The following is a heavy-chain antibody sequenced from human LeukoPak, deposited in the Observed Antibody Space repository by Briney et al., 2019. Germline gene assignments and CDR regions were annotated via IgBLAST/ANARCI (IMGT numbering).Heavy chain of an antibody. CDR1: GGSISSYY. CDR3: ARGSGSPYDYYYGMDV. J-gene: IGHJ6*04. D-gene: IGHD3-10*01. Sequence: SETLSLTCTVSGGSISSYYWSWIRQPPGKGLEWIGYIHYSGSTNYNPSLKSRVTISVDTSKNQFSLKLSSMTAADTAVYYCARGSGSPYDYYYGMDVWGKGTTVTVSS. CDR2: IHYSGST. V-gene: IGHV4-59*01.